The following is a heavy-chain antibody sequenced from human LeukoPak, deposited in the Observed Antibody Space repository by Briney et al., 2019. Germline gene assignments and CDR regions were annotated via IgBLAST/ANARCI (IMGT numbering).Heavy chain of an antibody. Sequence: GRSLRLSCAASGFTFDDYAMHWVRHAPGKGLEWVSGISWNSGSIGYADSVKGRFTISRDDAKNSLYLQMNSLRAEDTAVYYCAATDAFDIWGQGTMVTVSS. CDR1: GFTFDDYA. V-gene: IGHV3-9*01. CDR3: AATDAFDI. CDR2: ISWNSGSI. J-gene: IGHJ3*02.